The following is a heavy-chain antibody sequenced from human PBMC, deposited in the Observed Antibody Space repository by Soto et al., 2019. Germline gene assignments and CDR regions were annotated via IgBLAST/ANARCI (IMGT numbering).Heavy chain of an antibody. CDR1: GYTFTVYY. V-gene: IGHV1-2*02. CDR2: INPKSGGT. CDR3: ARDLAKGGGSAGFDY. J-gene: IGHJ4*02. D-gene: IGHD1-26*01. Sequence: QVQLVQSGDEVKKPGASVNVSCKASGYTFTVYYMHWVRQAPGQGLEWMGWINPKSGGTTYPQKCHGMVTLTRDTSISTAYMALTRLRADDTAVYYCARDLAKGGGSAGFDYWGQGTLVTVSS.